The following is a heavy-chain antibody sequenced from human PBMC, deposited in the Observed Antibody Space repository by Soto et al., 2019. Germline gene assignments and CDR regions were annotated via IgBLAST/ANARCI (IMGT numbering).Heavy chain of an antibody. D-gene: IGHD3-3*01. Sequence: PSETLSLTCTVSDGSVSSGSYYWSWIRQPPGKGLEYIGYLYYSGSTNYDPSHKSRVTISVDTPKNQFSLELTSVTAADTAVYYCARGQAFWTGYYRMPYYFDYWGQGTLVTVSS. CDR2: LYYSGST. J-gene: IGHJ4*02. CDR3: ARGQAFWTGYYRMPYYFDY. CDR1: DGSVSSGSYY. V-gene: IGHV4-61*01.